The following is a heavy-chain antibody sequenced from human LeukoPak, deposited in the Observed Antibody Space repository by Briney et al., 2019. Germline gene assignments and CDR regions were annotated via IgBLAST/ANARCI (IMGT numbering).Heavy chain of an antibody. V-gene: IGHV4-39*07. J-gene: IGHJ6*03. D-gene: IGHD5-18*01. CDR2: IYYSGST. CDR3: ARGYNYYYYYYMDV. Sequence: SETLSLTCTVSGGSNSRSSYYWGCIRQPPGKGLEWIGSIYYSGSTYYNPSLKSRVTISVDTSKNQFSLKLSSVTAADTAVYYCARGYNYYYYYYMDVWGKGTTVTVSS. CDR1: GGSNSRSSYY.